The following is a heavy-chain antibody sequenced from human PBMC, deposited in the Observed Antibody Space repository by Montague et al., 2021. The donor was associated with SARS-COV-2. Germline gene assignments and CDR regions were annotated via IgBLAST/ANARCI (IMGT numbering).Heavy chain of an antibody. CDR3: ARAQGISMIVGVIGAFDI. J-gene: IGHJ3*02. Sequence: TLSLTCTVSGGSISGGGYYWSWIRQHPGKGLEWIGYIYYSGSTYYNPSLKSRVTISVDTSKNQFSLKLSSVTAADTAVYYCARAQGISMIVGVIGAFDIWGEGKTVTVSS. CDR2: IYYSGST. D-gene: IGHD3-22*01. CDR1: GGSISGGGYY. V-gene: IGHV4-31*03.